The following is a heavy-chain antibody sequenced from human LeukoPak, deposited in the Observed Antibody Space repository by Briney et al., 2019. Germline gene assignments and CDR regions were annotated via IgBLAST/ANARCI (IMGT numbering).Heavy chain of an antibody. D-gene: IGHD5-24*01. CDR3: ARARDDGYNPFDY. J-gene: IGHJ4*02. CDR1: GGSISSCY. Sequence: SETLSLTCTVSGGSISSCYWSWIRQPPGKGLEWIGYIYYSGSTNYNPSLKSRVTISVDTSKNQFSLKLSSVTAADTAVYYCARARDDGYNPFDYWGQGTLVTVSS. V-gene: IGHV4-59*01. CDR2: IYYSGST.